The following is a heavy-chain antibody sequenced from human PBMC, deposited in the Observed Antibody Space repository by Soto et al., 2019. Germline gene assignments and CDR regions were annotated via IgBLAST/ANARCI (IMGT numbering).Heavy chain of an antibody. CDR2: IYPGDSDT. Sequence: PGESLKIXCKGSGYSFTSYWIGWVRQMPGKGLEWMGIIYPGDSDTRYSPSFQGQVTISADKSISPAYLQWSSLKASDTAMYYCARHPPIWHSGYDRGVEYFDYWGQGTLVTVSS. V-gene: IGHV5-51*01. CDR3: ARHPPIWHSGYDRGVEYFDY. D-gene: IGHD5-12*01. CDR1: GYSFTSYW. J-gene: IGHJ4*02.